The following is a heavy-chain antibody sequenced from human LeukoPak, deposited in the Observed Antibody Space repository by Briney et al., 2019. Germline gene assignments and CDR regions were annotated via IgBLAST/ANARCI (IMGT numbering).Heavy chain of an antibody. J-gene: IGHJ5*02. CDR1: GFTFSDYY. D-gene: IGHD3-22*01. CDR3: ARRGDSSGYYYEYNWFDP. Sequence: GGSLRLSCAASGFTFSDYYMSWIRQAPGKGLEWVSYISSSDSTIYYADSVKGRFTISRFKAKNSLYLQMNSLRAEDTAVYYCARRGDSSGYYYEYNWFDPWGQGTLVTVSS. V-gene: IGHV3-11*01. CDR2: ISSSDSTI.